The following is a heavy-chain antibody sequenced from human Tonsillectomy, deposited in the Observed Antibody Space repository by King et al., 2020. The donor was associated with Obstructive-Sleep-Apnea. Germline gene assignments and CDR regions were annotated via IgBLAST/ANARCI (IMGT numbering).Heavy chain of an antibody. CDR1: GYTFTGYY. D-gene: IGHD6-13*01. CDR3: ARDAAAELHRRSNYFDY. Sequence: QLVQSEAEVKKPGASVRVSCKASGYTFTGYYLHWVRQAPGQGLEWMGWTNANSGGTDYAQKFQGRVTMTTAASISTAYMELSRLRSDDAAVYYCARDAAAELHRRSNYFDYWAREPWSPFSQ. CDR2: TNANSGGT. V-gene: IGHV1-2*02. J-gene: IGHJ4*02.